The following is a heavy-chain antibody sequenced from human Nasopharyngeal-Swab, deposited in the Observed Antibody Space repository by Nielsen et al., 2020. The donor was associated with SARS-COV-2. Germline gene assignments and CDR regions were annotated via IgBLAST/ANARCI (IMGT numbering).Heavy chain of an antibody. V-gene: IGHV4-39*01. J-gene: IGHJ6*03. CDR3: ATYGYGSYYYYYMDV. CDR2: IYYSGST. Sequence: SETLSLPCTVSGGSISSSSYSWGWIRQPPGKGLEWIGSIYYSGSTYYNPSLKSRVTISIDTSKYQFSLKLSSVTAADTAVHYCATYGYGSYYYYYMDVWGKGTTVTVSS. D-gene: IGHD5-18*01. CDR1: GGSISSSSYS.